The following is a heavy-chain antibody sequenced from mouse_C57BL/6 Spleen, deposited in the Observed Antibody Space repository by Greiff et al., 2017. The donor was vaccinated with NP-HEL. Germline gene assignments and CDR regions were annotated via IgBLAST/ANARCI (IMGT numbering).Heavy chain of an antibody. V-gene: IGHV14-1*01. J-gene: IGHJ3*01. CDR1: GFNIKDYY. Sequence: EVQLQQSGAELVRPGASVKLSCTASGFNIKDYYMHWVKQRPEQGLEWIGRIDPEDGDTEYAPKFQGKATMTADTSSNTAYLQLSSLTSEDTAVYYCTTGDEGYLAWFAYWGQGTLVTVSA. CDR2: IDPEDGDT. D-gene: IGHD2-3*01. CDR3: TTGDEGYLAWFAY.